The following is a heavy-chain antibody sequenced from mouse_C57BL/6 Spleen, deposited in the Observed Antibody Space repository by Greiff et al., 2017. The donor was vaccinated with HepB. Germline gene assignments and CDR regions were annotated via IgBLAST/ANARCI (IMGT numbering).Heavy chain of an antibody. D-gene: IGHD3-3*01. Sequence: EVNVVESGGGLVKPGGSLKLSCAASGFTFSDYGMHWVRQAPEKGLEWVAYISSGSSTIYYADTVKGRFTISRDNAKNTLFLQMTSLRSEDTAMYYCARAGTGAWFAYWGQGTLVTVSA. CDR1: GFTFSDYG. V-gene: IGHV5-17*01. J-gene: IGHJ3*01. CDR2: ISSGSSTI. CDR3: ARAGTGAWFAY.